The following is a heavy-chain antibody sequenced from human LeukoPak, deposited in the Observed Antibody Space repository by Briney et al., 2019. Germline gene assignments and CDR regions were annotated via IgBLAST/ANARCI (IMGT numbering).Heavy chain of an antibody. CDR3: ARESPGSGGGSCYPHFDY. CDR1: GGSISSYY. J-gene: IGHJ4*02. Sequence: SETLSLXCTVSGGSISSYYWSWIRQPPGKGLEWIGYIYYSGSTNYNPSLKSRVTISVDTSKNQFSLKLSSVTAADTAVYCCARESPGSGGGSCYPHFDYWGQGTLVTVSS. V-gene: IGHV4-59*01. CDR2: IYYSGST. D-gene: IGHD2-15*01.